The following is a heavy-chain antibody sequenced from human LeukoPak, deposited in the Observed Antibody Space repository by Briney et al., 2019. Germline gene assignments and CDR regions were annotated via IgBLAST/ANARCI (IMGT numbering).Heavy chain of an antibody. CDR1: GYTFTGYY. D-gene: IGHD3-22*01. J-gene: IGHJ4*02. Sequence: ASVKVSCKASGYTFTGYYLHWVRQAPGQGLEWMGRINPNSGGTNYAEKFQGRVTMTRDTFISTVHMELSRLRSDDTAVYYCARDTRVAYYYDSSAFYPYYFDYWGQGTLVTVSS. CDR3: ARDTRVAYYYDSSAFYPYYFDY. V-gene: IGHV1-2*06. CDR2: INPNSGGT.